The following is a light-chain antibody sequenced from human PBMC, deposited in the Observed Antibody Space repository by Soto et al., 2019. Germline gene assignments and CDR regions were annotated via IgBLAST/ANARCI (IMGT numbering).Light chain of an antibody. V-gene: IGKV3D-15*01. Sequence: EIAMTQSPATLSVSPGERASLSCRASQSVSSNLAWYHQGPGQAPTLLIYDASNRATGIPVRFSGSGSGTEFTLTISSLQSEDFAVYYCQQYNNWPPITFGQGTRLEIK. CDR3: QQYNNWPPIT. J-gene: IGKJ5*01. CDR1: QSVSSN. CDR2: DAS.